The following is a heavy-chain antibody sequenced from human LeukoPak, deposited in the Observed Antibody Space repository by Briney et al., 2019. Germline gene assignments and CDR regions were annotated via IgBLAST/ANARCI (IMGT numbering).Heavy chain of an antibody. J-gene: IGHJ4*02. CDR2: ISSSSSYI. Sequence: GGSLRLSCAASGFTFSNYSMNWVRQAPGKGLEWVSSISSSSSYIYYADSVKGRFTISRDNAKNSLYLQMNSLRAEDTAVYYCASSKMATIDDYWGQGTLVTVSS. V-gene: IGHV3-21*01. D-gene: IGHD5-24*01. CDR3: ASSKMATIDDY. CDR1: GFTFSNYS.